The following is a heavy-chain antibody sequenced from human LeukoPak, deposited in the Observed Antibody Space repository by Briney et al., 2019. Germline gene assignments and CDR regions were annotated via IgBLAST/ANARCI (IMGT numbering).Heavy chain of an antibody. CDR2: INPSGGST. D-gene: IGHD1-7*01. Sequence: ASVKVSCKASGYTFTSYYMHWVRQAPGQGLEWMGIINPSGGSTSYARKFQGRVTMTRDTSTSTVYMELSSLRSEDTAVYYCASEFPHRLELAYFDYWGQGTLVTVSS. CDR3: ASEFPHRLELAYFDY. V-gene: IGHV1-46*01. J-gene: IGHJ4*02. CDR1: GYTFTSYY.